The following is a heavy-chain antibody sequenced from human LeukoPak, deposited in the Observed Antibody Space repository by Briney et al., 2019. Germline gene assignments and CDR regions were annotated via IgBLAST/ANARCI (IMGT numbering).Heavy chain of an antibody. CDR3: ARGILWFGDDV. V-gene: IGHV1-8*02. D-gene: IGHD3-10*01. Sequence: ASVKVSCKASGYTFTTYNINWVRQATGQGLEWMGWMNPNSGNTGYAQKFQGRVTMTRNTSISTAYMELSSLRSEDTAVYYCARGILWFGDDVWGKGTTVTISS. CDR1: GYTFTTYN. J-gene: IGHJ6*04. CDR2: MNPNSGNT.